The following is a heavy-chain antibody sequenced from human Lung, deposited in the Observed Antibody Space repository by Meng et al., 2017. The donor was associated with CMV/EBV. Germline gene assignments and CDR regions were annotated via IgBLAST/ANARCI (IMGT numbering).Heavy chain of an antibody. CDR2: INHSGST. CDR3: ARGYIVVVPAAMLRSGLYGMDV. J-gene: IGHJ6*02. V-gene: IGHV4-34*01. D-gene: IGHD2-2*01. CDR1: GGSFSGYY. Sequence: SETLSLTXAVYGGSFSGYYWSWIRQPPGKGLEWIGEINHSGSTNYNPSLKSRVTISVDTSKNQFSLKLSSVTAADTAVYYCARGYIVVVPAAMLRSGLYGMDVWGQGTTVTFSS.